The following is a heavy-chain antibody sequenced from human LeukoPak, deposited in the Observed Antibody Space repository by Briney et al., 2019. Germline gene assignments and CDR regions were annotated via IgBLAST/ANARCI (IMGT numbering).Heavy chain of an antibody. V-gene: IGHV4-59*01. J-gene: IGHJ4*02. CDR1: GGSISSYY. CDR3: ARSGDGYSGYGDFDY. CDR2: IYYSGST. Sequence: SETLSLTCTVSGGSISSYYWSWIRQPPGKGLEWIGYIYYSGSTNYNPSLKSRVTISVDTSKNQFSLKLSSVTATDTAVYYCARSGDGYSGYGDFDYWGQGTLVTVSS. D-gene: IGHD5-12*01.